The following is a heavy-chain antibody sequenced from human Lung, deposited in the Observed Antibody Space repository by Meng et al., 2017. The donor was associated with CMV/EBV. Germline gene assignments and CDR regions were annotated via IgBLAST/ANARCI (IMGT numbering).Heavy chain of an antibody. V-gene: IGHV3-74*01. CDR3: ARDCHPEGGYPSDAFDI. CDR2: INSDGRST. CDR1: GFTFSSYW. D-gene: IGHD3-22*01. Sequence: ETLSLXCAASGFTFSSYWMHWVRQAPGKGLVWVSRINSDGRSTSYADSVKGRFTISRDNAKNTLYLQMNSLRAEDTAVYYCARDCHPEGGYPSDAFDIWGQGTXVT. J-gene: IGHJ3*02.